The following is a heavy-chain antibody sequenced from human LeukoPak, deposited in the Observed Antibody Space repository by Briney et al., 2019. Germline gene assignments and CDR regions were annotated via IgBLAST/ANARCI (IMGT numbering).Heavy chain of an antibody. J-gene: IGHJ4*02. Sequence: GGSLRLSCAASGFTFSSYWMSWVRQAPGKGLEWVANIKQDGSEKYYVDSVKGRFTISRDNAKNSLYLQMNSLRAEDTAVYYCATDGSGSYYRALVYYFDYWGQGTLVTVSS. CDR2: IKQDGSEK. D-gene: IGHD1-26*01. CDR1: GFTFSSYW. CDR3: ATDGSGSYYRALVYYFDY. V-gene: IGHV3-7*01.